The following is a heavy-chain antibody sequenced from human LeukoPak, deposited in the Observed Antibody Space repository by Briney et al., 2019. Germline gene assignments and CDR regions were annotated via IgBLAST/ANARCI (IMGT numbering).Heavy chain of an antibody. Sequence: PSETLSFTCTVSGGSISGYYWSWIRQPPGKGLEWIGYIYTSGSTNYNPSLKSRVTISVDTSKNQFSLKLSSVTAADTAVYYCARGSYSSGYYRYWGQGTLVTVSS. CDR1: GGSISGYY. D-gene: IGHD3-22*01. J-gene: IGHJ4*02. V-gene: IGHV4-4*09. CDR2: IYTSGST. CDR3: ARGSYSSGYYRY.